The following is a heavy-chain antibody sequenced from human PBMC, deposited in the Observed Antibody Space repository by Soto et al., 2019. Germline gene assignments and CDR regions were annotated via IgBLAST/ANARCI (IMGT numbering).Heavy chain of an antibody. D-gene: IGHD3-3*01. CDR3: ARGSSTIFGVVISSGGMDV. CDR2: MNPNSGNT. J-gene: IGHJ6*02. V-gene: IGHV1-8*01. CDR1: GYTFTSYD. Sequence: QVQLVQSGAEVKKPGASVKVSCKASGYTFTSYDINWVRQATGQGLEWMGWMNPNSGNTGYAQKFQGRVTMTRKTSISTAYMELSSLRSEDTAVYYCARGSSTIFGVVISSGGMDVWGQGTTVTVSS.